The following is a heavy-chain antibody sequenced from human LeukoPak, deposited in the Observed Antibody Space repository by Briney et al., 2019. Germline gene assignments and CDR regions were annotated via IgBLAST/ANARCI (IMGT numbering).Heavy chain of an antibody. D-gene: IGHD4-11*01. CDR3: VRSAFLTTEFYFDY. Sequence: GGSLRLSCAASGFTFSSYWMHWVRQAPGKGLVWVSRINSDGSSTSYADSVKGRFTISRDNAKNTLYLQMNSLRAEDTVVYYCVRSAFLTTEFYFDYWGHGTLVTVSS. J-gene: IGHJ4*01. V-gene: IGHV3-74*01. CDR2: INSDGSST. CDR1: GFTFSSYW.